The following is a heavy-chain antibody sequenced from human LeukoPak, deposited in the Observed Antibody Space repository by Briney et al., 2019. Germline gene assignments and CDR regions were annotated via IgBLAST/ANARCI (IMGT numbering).Heavy chain of an antibody. CDR3: TIDLMPGFSSGWHFGY. Sequence: RGSLRLSCAAPGLTFKNFAMSWVRQAPGKGLEWLAVTSGDEDSTHYADSVRGRFVISTDNSKNSLFLQMNSLRADDTAVYYCTIDLMPGFSSGWHFGYWGQGTLVTVSS. D-gene: IGHD6-19*01. V-gene: IGHV3-23*01. J-gene: IGHJ4*02. CDR2: TSGDEDST. CDR1: GLTFKNFA.